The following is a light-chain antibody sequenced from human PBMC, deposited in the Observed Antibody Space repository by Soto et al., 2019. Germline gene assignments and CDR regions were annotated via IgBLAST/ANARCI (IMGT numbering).Light chain of an antibody. Sequence: EIVLTQSPDTLSLSPGERATLSCRASQSVSSSFLAWYHQKPGQAPRLLIYRASSGATGIPDRFTGSGSGTDFTLTISRLEPEDFAVYYCQQYESSPLTFGGGTKVEIK. J-gene: IGKJ4*01. V-gene: IGKV3-20*01. CDR2: RAS. CDR3: QQYESSPLT. CDR1: QSVSSSF.